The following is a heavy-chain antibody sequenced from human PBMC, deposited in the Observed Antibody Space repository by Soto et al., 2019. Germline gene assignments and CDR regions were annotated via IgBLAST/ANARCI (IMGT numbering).Heavy chain of an antibody. V-gene: IGHV4-4*07. CDR2: IYTSGST. D-gene: IGHD6-13*01. CDR1: GDSISSYY. J-gene: IGHJ6*02. CDR3: ARVIWAAAGSNVMDF. Sequence: PSETLYLRCTVSGDSISSYYWSWIRQPAGKGLEWIGRIYTSGSTNYNPSLKSRVTMSVDTSKNQFSLKLSSVTAADTAVYYCARVIWAAAGSNVMDFCGQGTTVTVSS.